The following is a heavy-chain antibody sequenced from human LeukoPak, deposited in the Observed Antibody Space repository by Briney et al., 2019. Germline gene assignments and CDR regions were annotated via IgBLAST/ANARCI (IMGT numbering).Heavy chain of an antibody. J-gene: IGHJ4*02. Sequence: GGSLRLSCAASGFSFNATWMAWVRQSPGRGLEWVGRIKRKTDGGTTGYAAPVKGRFTISRDDSKETLYLQMNSLKTEDTGVYYCTTGGGSYRVVDYWGQGTLVTVSS. D-gene: IGHD1-26*01. CDR1: GFSFNATW. V-gene: IGHV3-15*01. CDR2: IKRKTDGGTT. CDR3: TTGGGSYRVVDY.